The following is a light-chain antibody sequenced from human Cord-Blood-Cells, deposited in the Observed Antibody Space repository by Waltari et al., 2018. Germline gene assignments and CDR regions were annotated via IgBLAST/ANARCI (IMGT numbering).Light chain of an antibody. J-gene: IGKJ1*01. Sequence: DIQMTQSPSTLSASVGDRVTITCRASQSISSWLAWYQQKPGKAPKLLSYKASSLESGVPSRLSSSGCGTEFTLTISSLQPDDFATYYCQQYNSYSWTFGQGTKVEIK. CDR1: QSISSW. CDR3: QQYNSYSWT. CDR2: KAS. V-gene: IGKV1-5*03.